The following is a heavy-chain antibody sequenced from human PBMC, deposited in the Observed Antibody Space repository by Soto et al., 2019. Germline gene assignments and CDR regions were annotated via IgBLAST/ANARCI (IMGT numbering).Heavy chain of an antibody. CDR2: VHNTGST. CDR1: GGSISSGGYS. V-gene: IGHV4-30-2*01. D-gene: IGHD1-1*01. CDR3: ARGLWNDAFHY. Sequence: QVQLQESGSRLLKPSETLSLTCSVSGGSISSGGYSWTWIRQPPGKGLEWTGYVHNTGSTTYNPSLKARVNISVYTTNIQFSMTLTSATAADSAVYHCARGLWNDAFHYWGLGIVVTVSS. J-gene: IGHJ4*02.